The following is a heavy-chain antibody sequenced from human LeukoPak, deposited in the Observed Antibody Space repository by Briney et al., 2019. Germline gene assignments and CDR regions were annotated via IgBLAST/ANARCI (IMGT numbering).Heavy chain of an antibody. CDR2: INHSGST. D-gene: IGHD3-10*01. CDR3: ARPNDYYGSGSYGWFDP. V-gene: IGHV4-34*01. CDR1: GGSFSGYY. J-gene: IGHJ5*02. Sequence: SSETLSLTCAVYGGSFSGYYWSWIRQPPGKGLEWIGEINHSGSTNYNPSLKSRVTISVDTSKNQFSLKLSSVTAADTAVYYCARPNDYYGSGSYGWFDPWGQGTLVTVSS.